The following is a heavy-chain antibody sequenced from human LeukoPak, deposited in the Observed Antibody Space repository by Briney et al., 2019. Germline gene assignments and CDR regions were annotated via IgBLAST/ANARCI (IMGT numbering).Heavy chain of an antibody. CDR1: GGSINSYY. Sequence: SETLSLTCTVSGGSINSYYWSWIRQPAGKGLEWIGRIYTSGSTNYNPSLKSRVTMSVDTSKNQFSLKLSSVTAADTAVYYCARGPYYYDSSGPLSRINWFDPWGQGTLVTVSS. CDR3: ARGPYYYDSSGPLSRINWFDP. CDR2: IYTSGST. J-gene: IGHJ5*02. V-gene: IGHV4-4*07. D-gene: IGHD3-22*01.